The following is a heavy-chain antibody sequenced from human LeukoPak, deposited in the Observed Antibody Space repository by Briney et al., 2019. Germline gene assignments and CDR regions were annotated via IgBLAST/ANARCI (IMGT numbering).Heavy chain of an antibody. D-gene: IGHD6-19*01. V-gene: IGHV4-4*09. J-gene: IGHJ4*02. CDR1: GGSISSYY. CDR2: IYTSGST. CDR3: ARSGYSSGWYYFDY. Sequence: SETLSLTRTVSGGSISSYYWRWIRQPPGKGLEWIGYIYTSGSTNYNPSLKSRVTISVDTSKNQFSLKLSSVTAADTAVYYCARSGYSSGWYYFDYWGQGTLVTVSS.